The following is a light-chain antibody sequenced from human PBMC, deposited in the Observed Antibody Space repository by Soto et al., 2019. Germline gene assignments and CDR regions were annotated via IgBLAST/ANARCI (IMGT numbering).Light chain of an antibody. CDR3: QQYNSYPWT. CDR2: DAS. J-gene: IGKJ1*01. V-gene: IGKV1-5*01. Sequence: GDRVTITCRASQSISSWLAWYQKKPGKAPKLLIYDASSLESGVPSRFSGSGSGTEFTLTISSLQPDDFATYYCQQYNSYPWTFGQGTKADI. CDR1: QSISSW.